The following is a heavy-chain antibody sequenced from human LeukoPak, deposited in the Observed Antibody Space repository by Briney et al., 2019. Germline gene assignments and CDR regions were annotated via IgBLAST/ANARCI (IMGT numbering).Heavy chain of an antibody. CDR3: AGSRYSGSYYNY. CDR1: GYTFTGYY. V-gene: IGHV1-2*06. D-gene: IGHD1-26*01. Sequence: ASVKVSCKASGYTFTGYYMHWVRQAPGQGLEWMGRINPNSGGTNYAQKFQGRVTMTRDTSISTAYMELSRLRSDDTAVYYWAGSRYSGSYYNYWGQGTLVTVSS. J-gene: IGHJ4*02. CDR2: INPNSGGT.